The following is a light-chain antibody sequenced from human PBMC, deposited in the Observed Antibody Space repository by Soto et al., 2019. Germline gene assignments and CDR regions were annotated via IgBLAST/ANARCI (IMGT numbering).Light chain of an antibody. J-gene: IGLJ2*01. CDR3: ETWESNTRV. V-gene: IGLV4-60*02. CDR2: LEGSGSY. Sequence: QSVLTQSSSASASLGSSVKLTCTLSSGHSSYIIAWHQQQPGKAPRYLMKLEGSGSYNKGSGVPDRLSGSSSGADRYLTINNHQFEDEADYYCETWESNTRVVGGGTKLTVL. CDR1: SGHSSYI.